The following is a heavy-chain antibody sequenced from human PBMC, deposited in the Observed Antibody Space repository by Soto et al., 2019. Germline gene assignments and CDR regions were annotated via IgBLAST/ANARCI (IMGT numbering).Heavy chain of an antibody. CDR3: AREDSSGWYNVDY. V-gene: IGHV3-21*01. CDR2: ISSSSSYI. J-gene: IGHJ4*02. Sequence: GGSLRLSCAASGLTFSSYSMNWVRKAPGKGLEWVSSISSSSSYIYYADSVKGRFTISRDNAKNSLYLQMNSLRAEDTAVYYCAREDSSGWYNVDYWGQGTLVTVSS. CDR1: GLTFSSYS. D-gene: IGHD6-19*01.